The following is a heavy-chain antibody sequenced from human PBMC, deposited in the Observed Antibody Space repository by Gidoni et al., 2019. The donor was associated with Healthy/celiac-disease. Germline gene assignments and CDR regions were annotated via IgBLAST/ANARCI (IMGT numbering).Heavy chain of an antibody. CDR1: GFTFSSYA. V-gene: IGHV3-23*01. CDR3: AKDNKAYYYDSSGYYCPLDY. D-gene: IGHD3-22*01. Sequence: EVQLLESGGGLVQPGGSLRLSCAASGFTFSSYAMSWVRQAPGKGLEWVSAISGSGGSTYYADSVKGRFTISRDNSKNTLYLQMNSLRAEDTAVYYCAKDNKAYYYDSSGYYCPLDYWGQGTLVTVSS. J-gene: IGHJ4*02. CDR2: ISGSGGST.